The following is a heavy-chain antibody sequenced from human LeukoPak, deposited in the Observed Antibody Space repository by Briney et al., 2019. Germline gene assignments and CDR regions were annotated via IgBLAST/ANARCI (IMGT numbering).Heavy chain of an antibody. CDR1: GITFSANW. D-gene: IGHD3-10*01. V-gene: IGHV3-7*01. Sequence: GGSLRLSCEASGITFSANWMSWVRQAPGKGLEWVANIKQDGSEKYYVYSVRGRFTISRDNAKSSLHLQLNSLRVEDTAVYYCARDGPVVRGVSLGAFDMWGQGTVVTVSS. J-gene: IGHJ3*02. CDR3: ARDGPVVRGVSLGAFDM. CDR2: IKQDGSEK.